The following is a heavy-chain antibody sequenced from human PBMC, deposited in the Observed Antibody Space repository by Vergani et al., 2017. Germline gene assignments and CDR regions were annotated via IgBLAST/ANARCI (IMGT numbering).Heavy chain of an antibody. J-gene: IGHJ3*02. CDR1: GGSISSYY. D-gene: IGHD5-18*01. CDR3: ARQYSYGYAFDI. CDR2: IYYSGST. Sequence: QVQLQESGPGLVKPSETLSLTCTVSGGSISSYYWSWIRQPPGKGLEWIVYIYYSGSTNYNPSLKGRVTISVEPSKNQFSLKLSSVTAADTAVYYCARQYSYGYAFDIWGQGTMVTVSS. V-gene: IGHV4-59*08.